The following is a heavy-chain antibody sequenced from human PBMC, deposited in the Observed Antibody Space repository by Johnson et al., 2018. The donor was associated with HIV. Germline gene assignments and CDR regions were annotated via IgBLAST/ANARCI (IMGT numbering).Heavy chain of an antibody. V-gene: IGHV3-30*04. CDR3: ARDSTPWGGDSVAYAFDM. J-gene: IGHJ3*02. D-gene: IGHD2-21*01. CDR1: RFTFSSYV. Sequence: QVQLVESGGGVVQPGRSLRLSCAASRFTFSSYVMHWVRQAPGKGLEWVAVISYDGSNKYYADSVKGRFTISRDNSKNTLYLQMNSLRAEDTAMYFCARDSTPWGGDSVAYAFDMWGQGTMVTISS. CDR2: ISYDGSNK.